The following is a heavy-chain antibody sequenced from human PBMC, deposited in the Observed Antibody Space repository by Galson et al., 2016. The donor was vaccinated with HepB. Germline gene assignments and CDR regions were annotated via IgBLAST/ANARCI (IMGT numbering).Heavy chain of an antibody. CDR2: IYYSGST. Sequence: SETLSLTCTVSGGSISSSSYYWGWIRQPPGRGLEWIGNIYYSGSTYYKPSLKSRVTISADTSKNQFSLKLSSVTAADTAIYYCARTLKFRDDYSKNYYYHGMDLGGKGTTGTVSS. CDR1: GGSISSSSYY. D-gene: IGHD4-11*01. CDR3: ARTLKFRDDYSKNYYYHGMDL. V-gene: IGHV4-39*01. J-gene: IGHJ6*04.